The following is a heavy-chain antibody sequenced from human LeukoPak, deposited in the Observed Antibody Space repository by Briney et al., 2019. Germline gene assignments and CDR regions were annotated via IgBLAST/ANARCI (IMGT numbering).Heavy chain of an antibody. J-gene: IGHJ4*02. Sequence: PGGSLRLSCAASGFTLSSYEMNWVRQAPGKGLEWVANIKEDGSEINYVDSVKGRITISRDNAKNSLYLQMNSLRVDDTAVYYCARDRGYSTFDYWGQGTLVTVSS. CDR3: ARDRGYSTFDY. V-gene: IGHV3-7*01. CDR2: IKEDGSEI. CDR1: GFTLSSYE. D-gene: IGHD4-23*01.